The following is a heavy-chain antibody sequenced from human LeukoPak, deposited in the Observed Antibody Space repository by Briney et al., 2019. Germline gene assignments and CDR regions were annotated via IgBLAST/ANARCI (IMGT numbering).Heavy chain of an antibody. CDR2: ISSSGSTI. Sequence: GGSLRLSCAASGFTFSTYEMTWVRQSPGKGLEWVSYISSSGSTIYYADSVKGRFTISRDNARNSLYLQMNSLRAEDTAVYYCAREGASALDYWGQGTLVTVSS. V-gene: IGHV3-48*03. CDR3: AREGASALDY. CDR1: GFTFSTYE. J-gene: IGHJ4*02.